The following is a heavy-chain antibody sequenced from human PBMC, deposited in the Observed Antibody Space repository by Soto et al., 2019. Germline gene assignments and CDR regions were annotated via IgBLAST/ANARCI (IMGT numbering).Heavy chain of an antibody. V-gene: IGHV3-23*01. D-gene: IGHD2-15*01. J-gene: IGHJ3*02. CDR1: GFTVSSHA. Sequence: EVQVLESGGGLVQPGGSLRLSCEGSGFTVSSHAMTWIRQAPGKGPEWVSTVTADGGTYYADSVKGRFAMSRDTSENTLYLQMKSLGAEDTAAYYCAPHVSCSGGSCQYDAFAIRGQGTMVTVSS. CDR3: APHVSCSGGSCQYDAFAI. CDR2: VTADGGT.